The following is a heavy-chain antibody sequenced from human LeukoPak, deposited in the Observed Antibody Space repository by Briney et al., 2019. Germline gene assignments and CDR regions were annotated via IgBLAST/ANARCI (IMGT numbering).Heavy chain of an antibody. CDR3: ATVIGYCGGDCPRGWFDH. CDR2: FDPEDGET. CDR1: GSTLTQLS. D-gene: IGHD2-21*01. Sequence: ASGKVSCKGSGSTLTQLSMHWVRQAPGKGVEWRGGFDPEDGETIYAQKFQGRVTMTDDTSTDTAYMELSSLRSEDTAVYYCATVIGYCGGDCPRGWFDHWGQGTLVTVSS. J-gene: IGHJ5*02. V-gene: IGHV1-24*01.